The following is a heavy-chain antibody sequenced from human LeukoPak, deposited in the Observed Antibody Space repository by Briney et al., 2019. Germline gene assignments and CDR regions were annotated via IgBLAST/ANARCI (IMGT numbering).Heavy chain of an antibody. Sequence: GGSLRLSCAASGFTFSSYAMSWVRQAPGKGLEWVSAIYGSGGSKYYPHPEKGRFTISRDNSKNTLYQQMNSLRAEGTAVYYCAKSRPGIAVAASFGYWGQGTLVIVSS. CDR1: GFTFSSYA. CDR3: AKSRPGIAVAASFGY. CDR2: IYGSGGSK. J-gene: IGHJ4*02. D-gene: IGHD6-19*01. V-gene: IGHV3-23*01.